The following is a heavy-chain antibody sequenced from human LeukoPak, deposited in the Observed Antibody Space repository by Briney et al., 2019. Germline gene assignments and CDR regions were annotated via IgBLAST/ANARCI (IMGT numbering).Heavy chain of an antibody. Sequence: SETLSLTCTVSGGSISSYYWSWIRQPPGKGLEWIGYIYHSGSTYYNPSLKSRVTISVDRSKNQFSLKLSSVTAADTAVYYCARTLRFLEWLSDYWGQGTLVTVSS. CDR1: GGSISSYY. V-gene: IGHV4-59*12. J-gene: IGHJ4*02. CDR3: ARTLRFLEWLSDY. CDR2: IYHSGST. D-gene: IGHD3-3*01.